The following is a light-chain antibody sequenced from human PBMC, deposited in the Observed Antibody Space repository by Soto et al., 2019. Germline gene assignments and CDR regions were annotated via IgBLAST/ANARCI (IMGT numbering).Light chain of an antibody. J-gene: IGLJ1*01. CDR2: EAS. Sequence: QSALTQPPSVSGSPGQSVTISCTGTSTDFVSYNRVSWYQQPPGTPPKLIIYEASNRPSGVPDRFSGSKSGNTASLTISRLQAAAEADYYCILYSSDNTYVFGTGTKVTVL. CDR1: STDFVSYNR. V-gene: IGLV2-18*01. CDR3: ILYSSDNTYV.